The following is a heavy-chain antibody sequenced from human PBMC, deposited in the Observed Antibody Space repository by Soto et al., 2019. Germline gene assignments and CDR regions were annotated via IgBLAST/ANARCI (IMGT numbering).Heavy chain of an antibody. CDR3: ARDRRYDSSGYWGFDY. Sequence: LRLSCAASGFTFSSYEMNWVRQAPGKGLEWVSYISSSGSTIYYADSVKGRFTISRDNAKNSLYLQMNSLRAEDTAVYYCARDRRYDSSGYWGFDYWGQGTLVTVSS. CDR1: GFTFSSYE. V-gene: IGHV3-48*03. J-gene: IGHJ4*02. CDR2: ISSSGSTI. D-gene: IGHD3-22*01.